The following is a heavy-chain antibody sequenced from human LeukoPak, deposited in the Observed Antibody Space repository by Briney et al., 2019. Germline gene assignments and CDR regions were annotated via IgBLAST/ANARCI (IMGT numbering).Heavy chain of an antibody. D-gene: IGHD2-15*01. Sequence: GESLKISCKGSGYSFTSYWIGWVRQMPGKGLEWMGIIYPGDSDTRYSPSFQGQVTISADKSISTAYLQWSSLKASDTAMYYCARHVRRCSGGSCYGSFFDYWGQGTLVTVSS. V-gene: IGHV5-51*01. CDR1: GYSFTSYW. CDR2: IYPGDSDT. J-gene: IGHJ4*02. CDR3: ARHVRRCSGGSCYGSFFDY.